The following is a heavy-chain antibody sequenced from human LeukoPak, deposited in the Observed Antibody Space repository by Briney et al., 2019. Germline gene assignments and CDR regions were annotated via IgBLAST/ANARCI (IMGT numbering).Heavy chain of an antibody. J-gene: IGHJ4*02. CDR1: GYTFTGYY. Sequence: ASVKVSCKASGYTFTGYYMHWVRQAPGQGLEWMGWINPNSGGTNYAQKSQGRVTMTRDTSISTAYMELSRLRSDDTAVYYCARDLTAMVSLFGFWGQGTLVTVSS. V-gene: IGHV1-2*02. CDR3: ARDLTAMVSLFGF. D-gene: IGHD5-18*01. CDR2: INPNSGGT.